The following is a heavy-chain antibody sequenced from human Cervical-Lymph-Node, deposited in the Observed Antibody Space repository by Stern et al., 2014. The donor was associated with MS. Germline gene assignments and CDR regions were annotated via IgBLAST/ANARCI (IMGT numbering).Heavy chain of an antibody. CDR3: TKDTYGPEDY. D-gene: IGHD3-10*01. CDR1: GFTFRNYW. Sequence: EVQLVESGGGLVQPGGSLRLSCVASGFTFRNYWMHWVRQGPGKGLVWVARINGNGTTITHADSGKGRFTNSKNNAKNPMYLQMNSLKGEGKAVYCCTKDTYGPEDYWGQGTSVTVSS. V-gene: IGHV3-74*03. CDR2: INGNGTTI. J-gene: IGHJ4*02.